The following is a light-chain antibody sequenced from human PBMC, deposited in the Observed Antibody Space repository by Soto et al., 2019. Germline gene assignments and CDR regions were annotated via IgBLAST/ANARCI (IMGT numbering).Light chain of an antibody. V-gene: IGLV1-44*01. J-gene: IGLJ2*01. Sequence: QSVLTQPPSASGTPGQRVTISCSGSSSNIGRNTVNWYQQLPGTAPKLLIYSNNQRPSGVPDRFSGSKSGTSASLAIRGLQSEDEADYYCAAWDDSLNGLFGGGTKLTVL. CDR1: SSNIGRNT. CDR3: AAWDDSLNGL. CDR2: SNN.